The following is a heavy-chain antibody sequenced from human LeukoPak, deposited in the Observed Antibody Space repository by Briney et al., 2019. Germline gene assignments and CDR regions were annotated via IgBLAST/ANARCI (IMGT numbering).Heavy chain of an antibody. CDR3: ASRDYGGNLDDAFDI. V-gene: IGHV4-31*03. CDR2: IYYSGST. D-gene: IGHD4-23*01. J-gene: IGHJ3*02. CDR1: GGSISSGGYY. Sequence: SETLSLTCTVSGGSISSGGYYWSWIRQHPGKGLEWIGYIYYSGSTYYNPSLKSRVTISVDTSKNQFSLKLSSVTAADTAVYYCASRDYGGNLDDAFDIWGQGTMVTVSS.